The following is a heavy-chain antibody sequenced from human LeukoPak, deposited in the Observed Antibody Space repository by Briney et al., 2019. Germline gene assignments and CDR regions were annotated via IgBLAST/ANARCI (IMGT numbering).Heavy chain of an antibody. Sequence: GGSLRLSCAAYGFTFSSYSMNWVRQAPGKGLEWVSSISSSSSYVYYADSVKGRFTISRDNAKNSLYLQMNSLRAEDTAVYYCARDYGRKLEPWGQGTLVTVSS. J-gene: IGHJ5*02. CDR1: GFTFSSYS. D-gene: IGHD1-1*01. CDR3: ARDYGRKLEP. V-gene: IGHV3-21*01. CDR2: ISSSSSYV.